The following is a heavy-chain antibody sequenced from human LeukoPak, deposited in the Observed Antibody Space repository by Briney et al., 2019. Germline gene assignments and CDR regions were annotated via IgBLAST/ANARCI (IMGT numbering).Heavy chain of an antibody. V-gene: IGHV3-33*01. CDR2: IWYDGSNK. CDR3: AGDSTSDAFDI. D-gene: IGHD2-2*01. J-gene: IGHJ3*02. Sequence: PGGSLRLSCAASGFTFSSYGMHWVRQAPGKGLEWVGVIWYDGSNKYYADSVKGRFTISRDNSKNTLYLQMNSLRAEDTAVYYCAGDSTSDAFDIWGQGTMVTVSS. CDR1: GFTFSSYG.